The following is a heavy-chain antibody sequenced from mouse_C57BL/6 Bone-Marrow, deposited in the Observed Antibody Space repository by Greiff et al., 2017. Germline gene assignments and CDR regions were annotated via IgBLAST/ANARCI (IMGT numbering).Heavy chain of an antibody. D-gene: IGHD2-3*01. CDR2: INPSTGGT. J-gene: IGHJ3*01. CDR1: GYSFTGYY. Sequence: EVKVVESGPELVKPGASVKISCKASGYSFTGYYMNWVKQSPEKSLEWIGEINPSTGGTTYNQKFKAKATLTVDKSSSTAYMQLKSLTSEDSAVYYCAREDDGYYGFAYWGQGTLVTVSA. V-gene: IGHV1-42*01. CDR3: AREDDGYYGFAY.